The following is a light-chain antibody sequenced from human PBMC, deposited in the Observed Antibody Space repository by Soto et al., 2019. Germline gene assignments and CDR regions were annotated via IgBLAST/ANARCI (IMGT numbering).Light chain of an antibody. Sequence: QSVLTQPPSVSGAPGQMVTISCTGSSSNIGAGYDVHWYQQLPRTAPKLLIYGNSNRPSGVPDRFSASKSGTSASLAITGLQPEDDADYYCQCYDGGLLFGGGTKVTVL. CDR2: GNS. V-gene: IGLV1-40*01. CDR3: QCYDGGLL. CDR1: SSNIGAGYD. J-gene: IGLJ3*02.